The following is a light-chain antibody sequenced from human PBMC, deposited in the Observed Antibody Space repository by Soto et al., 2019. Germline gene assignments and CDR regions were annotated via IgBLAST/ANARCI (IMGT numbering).Light chain of an antibody. V-gene: IGLV2-14*01. CDR1: SSDVGGNKY. CDR3: SAVTGTTYV. Sequence: QSVLTQPASVSGSPGQSITISCTGSSSDVGGNKYVSWYQQYPGKAPKLMICDVSNRPSGVSNRFSGSKSGNTASLTISGLQAEDEADYYCSAVTGTTYVFGTGNKVTVL. J-gene: IGLJ1*01. CDR2: DVS.